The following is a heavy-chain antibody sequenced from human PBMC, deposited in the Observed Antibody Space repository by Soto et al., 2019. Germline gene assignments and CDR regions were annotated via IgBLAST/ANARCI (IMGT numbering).Heavy chain of an antibody. J-gene: IGHJ6*02. D-gene: IGHD2-2*01. CDR2: IIPISETT. V-gene: IGHV1-69*01. CDR3: TRSQGSSTSVIIYYYYYGMDV. CDR1: GGTFSSYA. Sequence: QVQLVQSGAEVKKPGSSVKVSCKASGGTFSSYAISWVRQAPGQGLEWMGGIIPISETTNYAQKFQGRVTITADEYNSTAYVEMSRLRSDNTADYCCTRSQGSSTSVIIYYYYYGMDVWGQGTTVTVSS.